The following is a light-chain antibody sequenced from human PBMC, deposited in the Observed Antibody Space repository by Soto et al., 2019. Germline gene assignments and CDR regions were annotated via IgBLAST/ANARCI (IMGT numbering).Light chain of an antibody. CDR3: QQYNGYSWA. CDR2: KVS. V-gene: IGKV1-5*03. J-gene: IGKJ1*01. Sequence: EIQMTQSPSTLSASVGDRVTITCRASQSLNDWLAWFQQKPGKAPNLLIYKVSNLESGVPSRFSGSGSGTEFTLTISSLQPDDFATYYCQQYNGYSWAFGQGTKVEIK. CDR1: QSLNDW.